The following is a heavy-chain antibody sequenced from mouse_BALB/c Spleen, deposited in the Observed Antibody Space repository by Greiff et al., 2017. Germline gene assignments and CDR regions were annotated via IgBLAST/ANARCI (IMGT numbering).Heavy chain of an antibody. CDR3: ARSGVIYDGYFIYFDY. V-gene: IGHV14-3*02. CDR2: IDPANGNT. J-gene: IGHJ2*01. CDR1: GFNIKDTY. D-gene: IGHD2-3*01. Sequence: VQLKESGAELVKPGASVKLSCTASGFNIKDTYMHWVKQRPEQGLEWIGRIDPANGNTKYDPKFQGKATITADTSSNTAYLQLSSLTSEDTAVYYCARSGVIYDGYFIYFDYWGQGTTLTVSS.